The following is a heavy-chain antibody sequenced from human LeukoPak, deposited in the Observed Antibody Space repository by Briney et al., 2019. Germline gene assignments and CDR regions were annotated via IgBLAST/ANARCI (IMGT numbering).Heavy chain of an antibody. V-gene: IGHV1-46*01. Sequence: ASVKVSCKASGYTSTSYYMHWVRQAPGQGLEWMGIINPSGGSTSYAQKFQGRVTMTRDTSTSTVYMELSSLRSEDTAVYYCATPLPLLSRTYYYYYMDVWGRGTTVTVSS. CDR1: GYTSTSYY. CDR3: ATPLPLLSRTYYYYYMDV. CDR2: INPSGGST. J-gene: IGHJ6*03. D-gene: IGHD2-2*01.